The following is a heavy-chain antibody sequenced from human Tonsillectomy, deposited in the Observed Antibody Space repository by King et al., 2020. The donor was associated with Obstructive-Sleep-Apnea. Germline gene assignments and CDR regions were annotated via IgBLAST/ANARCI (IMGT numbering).Heavy chain of an antibody. CDR1: RFTFSSYS. Sequence: VQLVESGGGVVQPGRSLRLSCAASRFTFSSYSMHWVRRAPGKGLEWVAIISYDGNNKHYADSVKGRFTISRDNSKNTLYLQMNSLRTEDTAVYYCAKDHGYSFGYIDYYFDYWGQGTLVTVSS. D-gene: IGHD5-18*01. CDR3: AKDHGYSFGYIDYYFDY. V-gene: IGHV3-30-3*01. J-gene: IGHJ4*02. CDR2: ISYDGNNK.